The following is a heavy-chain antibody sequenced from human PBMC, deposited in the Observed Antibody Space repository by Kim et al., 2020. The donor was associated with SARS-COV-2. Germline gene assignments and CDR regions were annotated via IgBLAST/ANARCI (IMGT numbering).Heavy chain of an antibody. Sequence: GGSLRLSCAASGFTFSSYWMSWVRQAPGKGLEWVANIKQDGSEKYYVDSLKGRFTISRDNAKNSLYLQMNSLRAEDTAVYYCAREESGMATIPYYFDYWGQGTLVTVSS. V-gene: IGHV3-7*01. CDR3: AREESGMATIPYYFDY. D-gene: IGHD3-10*01. CDR2: IKQDGSEK. J-gene: IGHJ4*02. CDR1: GFTFSSYW.